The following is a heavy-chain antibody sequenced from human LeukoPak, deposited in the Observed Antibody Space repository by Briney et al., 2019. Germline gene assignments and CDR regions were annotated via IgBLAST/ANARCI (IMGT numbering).Heavy chain of an antibody. J-gene: IGHJ4*02. D-gene: IGHD5-18*01. CDR1: GGSISSYY. Sequence: SETLSLTCTVSGGSISSYYWSWIRQPLGKGLEWIGYIYYSGSTNYNPSLKSRVTISVDTSKNQFSLKLSSVTAADTAVYHCAREDTALDYWGQGTLVTVSS. V-gene: IGHV4-59*01. CDR3: AREDTALDY. CDR2: IYYSGST.